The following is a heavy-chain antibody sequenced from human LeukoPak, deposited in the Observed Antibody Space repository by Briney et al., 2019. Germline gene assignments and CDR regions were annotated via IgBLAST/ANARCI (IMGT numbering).Heavy chain of an antibody. CDR2: IYYSGST. J-gene: IGHJ4*02. V-gene: IGHV4-59*01. Sequence: PSETLSLTCTVSGGSISSYYWSWIRQPPGKGLEWIGYIYYSGSTNYNPSLKSRVTISVDTSKNQFSLKLSSVTAADTAVYYCARTYYDFWSGYFSPLYFDYWGQGTLVTVSS. D-gene: IGHD3-3*01. CDR3: ARTYYDFWSGYFSPLYFDY. CDR1: GGSISSYY.